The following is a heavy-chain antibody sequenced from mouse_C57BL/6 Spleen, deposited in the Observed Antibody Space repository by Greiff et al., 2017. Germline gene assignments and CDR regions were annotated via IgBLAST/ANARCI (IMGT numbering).Heavy chain of an antibody. CDR1: GFTFSNYW. Sequence: EVKLVESGGGLVQPGGSMKLSCVASGFTFSNYWMNWVRQSPEKGLEWVAQIRLKSDNYATHYAESVKGRFTISRDDSKISVYLQMNNLRAEDTGIDYGTGGRTVVTGEYFDDGGKGTTLTAAS. D-gene: IGHD1-1*01. V-gene: IGHV6-3*01. J-gene: IGHJ2*01. CDR3: TGGRTVVTGEYFDD. CDR2: IRLKSDNYAT.